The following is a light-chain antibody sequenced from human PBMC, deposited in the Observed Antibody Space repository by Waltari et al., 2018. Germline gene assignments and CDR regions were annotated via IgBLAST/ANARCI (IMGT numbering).Light chain of an antibody. V-gene: IGLV3-10*01. Sequence: YELTQPPSLSVSPGPTARTTCSGHDLPRKYAYWFQQKSGQAPRLVMYEDTKRPSGIPERFSGSSSGTVATLTITGAQVDDEADYYCYSSDSTGLRVFGGGTTVVVL. CDR2: EDT. CDR1: DLPRKY. CDR3: YSSDSTGLRV. J-gene: IGLJ1*01.